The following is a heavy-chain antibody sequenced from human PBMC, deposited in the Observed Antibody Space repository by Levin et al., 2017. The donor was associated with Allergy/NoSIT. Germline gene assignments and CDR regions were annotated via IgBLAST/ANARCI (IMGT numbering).Heavy chain of an antibody. CDR1: GFTFSSYG. V-gene: IGHV3-30*18. D-gene: IGHD3-10*01. Sequence: GGSLRLSCAASGFTFSSYGMHWVRQAPGKGLEWVAVISYDGSNKYYADSVKGRFTISRDNSKNTLYLQMNSLRAEDTAVYYCAKVRWAGSGSYYFDYWGQGTLVTVSS. J-gene: IGHJ4*02. CDR3: AKVRWAGSGSYYFDY. CDR2: ISYDGSNK.